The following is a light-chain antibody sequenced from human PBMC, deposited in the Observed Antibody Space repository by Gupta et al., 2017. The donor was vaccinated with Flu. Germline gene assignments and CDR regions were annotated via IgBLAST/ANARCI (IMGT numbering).Light chain of an antibody. V-gene: IGKV3-11*01. CDR3: QQRSNWPPT. J-gene: IGKJ1*01. Sequence: EIVLTQSPATLSLSPGERATLSCRASQSFSTYLAWYQQKPGQAPRLLIYDTSNRATGIPARFSGSGSGTDFTRTISSLEPEDFAVYFCQQRSNWPPTFGQGTKVEIK. CDR2: DTS. CDR1: QSFSTY.